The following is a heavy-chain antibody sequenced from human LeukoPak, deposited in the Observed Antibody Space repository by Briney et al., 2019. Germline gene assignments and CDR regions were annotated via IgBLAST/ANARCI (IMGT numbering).Heavy chain of an antibody. Sequence: PGGSLRLSCAASGFTFSTYGMHWVRQAPGKGLEWVAFIRHDGNNKYYADSVKGRFTISRDNSENMLYLEMKSLRPEDTAVYYCAKNGPDYIWGNYLDYWGQGTLVTVSS. J-gene: IGHJ4*02. D-gene: IGHD3-16*01. CDR3: AKNGPDYIWGNYLDY. CDR2: IRHDGNNK. V-gene: IGHV3-30*02. CDR1: GFTFSTYG.